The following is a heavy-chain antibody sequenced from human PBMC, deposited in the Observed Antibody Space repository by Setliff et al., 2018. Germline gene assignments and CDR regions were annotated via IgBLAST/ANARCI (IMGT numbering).Heavy chain of an antibody. J-gene: IGHJ4*02. Sequence: GGSLRLSCAASGFTFSDYYMSWIRQPPGKGLEWVSYISNSGSTIYYAASVKGRFIISRDNAKNSLFLQMNSLRAEDTAVYYCARVSRSYGLPLDYWGQGTLVTVSS. D-gene: IGHD5-18*01. CDR1: GFTFSDYY. CDR2: ISNSGSTI. V-gene: IGHV3-11*04. CDR3: ARVSRSYGLPLDY.